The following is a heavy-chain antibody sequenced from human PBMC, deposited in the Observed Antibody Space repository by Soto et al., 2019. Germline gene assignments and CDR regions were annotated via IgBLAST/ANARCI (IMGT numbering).Heavy chain of an antibody. D-gene: IGHD3-10*01. CDR3: ARFVVRGLILKSWFDP. Sequence: ASVKVSCKASGYTFSDYFIHWLRQAPGQGLEWMGWINAGNGETKYAQKFQGRVTITRDTSARSSYMELSSLRSEDTAVYYCARFVVRGLILKSWFDPWGQGTLVTVSS. J-gene: IGHJ5*02. CDR1: GYTFSDYF. V-gene: IGHV1-3*01. CDR2: INAGNGET.